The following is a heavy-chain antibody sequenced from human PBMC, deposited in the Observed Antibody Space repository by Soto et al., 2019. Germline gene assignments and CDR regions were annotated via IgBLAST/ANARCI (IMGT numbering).Heavy chain of an antibody. Sequence: SETLSLTCPVSGGSISSYYWSWIRQPAGKGLEWIGRIYTSGSTNNNPSLKTRVTTSVDKSKNQFSLKVSSVTAADTAVYYCEGESLAPYYDFWSGYVPRNWFDPWGQGTLVTVSS. CDR1: GGSISSYY. CDR2: IYTSGST. J-gene: IGHJ5*02. CDR3: EGESLAPYYDFWSGYVPRNWFDP. D-gene: IGHD3-3*01. V-gene: IGHV4-4*07.